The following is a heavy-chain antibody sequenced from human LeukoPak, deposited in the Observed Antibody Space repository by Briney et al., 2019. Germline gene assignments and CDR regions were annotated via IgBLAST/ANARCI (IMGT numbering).Heavy chain of an antibody. J-gene: IGHJ4*02. Sequence: GGSLRLSCAASGFTFDDYGMSWVRQVPGKGLEWVSGINWNGGSTGYVDSVKGRFTISRDNAKNSLYLQMNSLRAEDTALYYCAKDIGGGVIVRVLDYWGQGTLVTVSS. CDR2: INWNGGST. V-gene: IGHV3-20*04. CDR3: AKDIGGGVIVRVLDY. D-gene: IGHD3-16*02. CDR1: GFTFDDYG.